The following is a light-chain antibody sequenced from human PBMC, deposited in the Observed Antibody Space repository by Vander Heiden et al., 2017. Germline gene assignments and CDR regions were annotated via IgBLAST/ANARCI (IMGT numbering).Light chain of an antibody. Sequence: DIVMTQSPDSLAVSLGERATINCKSSQSVLYSSNNKNYLTWYQQKPGQPPKLLIYWAFTRESGVPDRFFGSGSGTDFTLTISSLQAEDVAVYYCQQCYKTPFTFGPGTQVDIK. V-gene: IGKV4-1*01. J-gene: IGKJ3*01. CDR3: QQCYKTPFT. CDR1: QSVLYSSNNKNY. CDR2: WAF.